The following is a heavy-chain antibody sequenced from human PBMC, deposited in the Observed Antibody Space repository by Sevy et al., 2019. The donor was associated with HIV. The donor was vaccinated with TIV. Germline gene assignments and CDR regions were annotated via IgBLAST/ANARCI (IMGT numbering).Heavy chain of an antibody. CDR3: AKEVGSSGSAGYLDY. CDR2: TRHAGAVI. Sequence: GGSLRLSCAASGVTIGSSVIHWVRPAPGKGLEWVALTRHAGAVIDYAKSVKGRFTLSADNAKNTVYVEMTSLRVEDTAIYHCAKEVGSSGSAGYLDYWGPGTLVTVSS. D-gene: IGHD3-22*01. V-gene: IGHV3-30*02. J-gene: IGHJ4*02. CDR1: GVTIGSSV.